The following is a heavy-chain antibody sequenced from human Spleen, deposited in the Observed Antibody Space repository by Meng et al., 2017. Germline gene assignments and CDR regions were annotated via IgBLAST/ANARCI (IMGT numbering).Heavy chain of an antibody. CDR3: ARGPTTMAHDFDY. J-gene: IGHJ4*02. CDR2: FYTSGSA. D-gene: IGHD4-11*01. Sequence: QARLQESVPRLVNPSQTLPLSRAVSGGSINSGDYYWNWLRQPAGKGLEWIGRFYTSGSAKYNPSLESRATISVDTSQNNLSLKLSSVTAADSAVYYCARGPTTMAHDFDYWGQGTLVTVSS. V-gene: IGHV4-61*02. CDR1: GGSINSGDYY.